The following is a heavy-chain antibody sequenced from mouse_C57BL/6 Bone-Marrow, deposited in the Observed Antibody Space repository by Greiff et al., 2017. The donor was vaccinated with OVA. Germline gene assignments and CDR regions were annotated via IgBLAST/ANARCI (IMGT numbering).Heavy chain of an antibody. CDR2: ISDGGSYT. CDR1: GFTFSSYA. D-gene: IGHD1-1*01. V-gene: IGHV5-4*01. Sequence: EVHLVESGGGLVKPGGSLKLSCAASGFTFSSYAMSWVRQTPEKRLEWVATISDGGSYTYYPDNVKGRFTISRDNAKNNLYLQMSHLKSEDTAMYYCARPHGLRYYFDYWGQGTTLTVSS. CDR3: ARPHGLRYYFDY. J-gene: IGHJ2*01.